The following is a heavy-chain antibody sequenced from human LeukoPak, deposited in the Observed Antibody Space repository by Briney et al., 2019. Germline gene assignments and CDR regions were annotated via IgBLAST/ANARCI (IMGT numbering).Heavy chain of an antibody. CDR1: GGSINGYY. CDR3: ARHILTAGSNE. V-gene: IGHV4-59*08. CDR2: IYDSGT. J-gene: IGHJ4*02. D-gene: IGHD3-9*01. Sequence: SETLSLTCTVSGGSINGYYCSWIRQPPGKGLEWIGHIYDSGTRYNPSLKGRVTISVDTSKTQISLKLSSMTAADTAVYYCARHILTAGSNEWGQGTLVTVSS.